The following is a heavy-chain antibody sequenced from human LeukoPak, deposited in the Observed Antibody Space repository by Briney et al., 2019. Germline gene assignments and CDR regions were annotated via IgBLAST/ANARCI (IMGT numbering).Heavy chain of an antibody. CDR2: ISAYNGNT. J-gene: IGHJ5*02. CDR1: GYTFTSYG. V-gene: IGHV1-18*01. D-gene: IGHD3-10*01. CDR3: ARDTLWFGDDWFDP. Sequence: ASVKVSCKASGYTFTSYGISWVRQAPGQGLEWMGWISAYNGNTNYAQKLQGRVTMTTDTSTSTAYMELRSLRSGDTAVYYCARDTLWFGDDWFDPWGQGTLVTVSS.